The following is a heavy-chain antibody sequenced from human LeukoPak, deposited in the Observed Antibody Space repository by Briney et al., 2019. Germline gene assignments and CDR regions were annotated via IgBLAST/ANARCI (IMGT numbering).Heavy chain of an antibody. V-gene: IGHV3-48*01. CDR1: GFTFSSYS. CDR2: ISSSSSTI. CDR3: SRSIAGDDAFDI. J-gene: IGHJ3*02. Sequence: GGSLRLSCAASGFTFSSYSMNWVRQAPGKGLEWVSYISSSSSTIYYADSVKGRFTISRDNAKNSLYLQMNSLRAEDTAVYYCSRSIAGDDAFDIWGQGTMVTVSS. D-gene: IGHD6-6*01.